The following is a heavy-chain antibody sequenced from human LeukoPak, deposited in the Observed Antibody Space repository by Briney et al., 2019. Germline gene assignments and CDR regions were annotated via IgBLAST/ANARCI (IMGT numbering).Heavy chain of an antibody. CDR1: GFTFSGYN. CDR3: ARDLDPLNY. J-gene: IGHJ4*02. D-gene: IGHD3/OR15-3a*01. CDR2: ISSSGSTI. V-gene: IGHV3-48*01. Sequence: PGGSLRLSCAASGFTFSGYNLNWVRQAPGKELEWVSYISSSGSTIYYADSVKGRFTISRDNAKNSLFLQMNSLRAEDTAVYYCARDLDPLNYWGQGTLVTVSS.